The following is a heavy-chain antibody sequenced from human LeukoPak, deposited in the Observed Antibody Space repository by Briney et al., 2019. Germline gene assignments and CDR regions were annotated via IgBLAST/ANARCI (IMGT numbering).Heavy chain of an antibody. Sequence: ASVKVSCKASGYTFTSYDINWVRQATGQGLEWMGWMNPNSGYTGYAQKFQGRITMTRNTSISTAYMELSSLRSEDTAVYYCARGQGDILTGYSTPRYYYYYGMDVWGQGTTVTVSS. V-gene: IGHV1-8*01. CDR2: MNPNSGYT. CDR1: GYTFTSYD. D-gene: IGHD3-9*01. CDR3: ARGQGDILTGYSTPRYYYYYGMDV. J-gene: IGHJ6*02.